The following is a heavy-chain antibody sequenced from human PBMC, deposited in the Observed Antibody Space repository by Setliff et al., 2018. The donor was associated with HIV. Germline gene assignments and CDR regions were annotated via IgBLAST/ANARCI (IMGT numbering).Heavy chain of an antibody. CDR3: AKDDPLFDY. CDR1: GDTFSTYV. J-gene: IGHJ4*02. Sequence: ASVKVSCKSSGDTFSTYVFTWVRQAPGQGLEWMGGVTPILHTTNYAQKFQGRVTISRDNSKNTLYLQMNNLRAEDAAVYYCAKDDPLFDYWGQGALVTVSS. V-gene: IGHV1-69*10. CDR2: VTPILHTT.